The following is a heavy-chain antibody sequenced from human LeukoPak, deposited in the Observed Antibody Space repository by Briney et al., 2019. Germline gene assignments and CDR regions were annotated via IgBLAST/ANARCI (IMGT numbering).Heavy chain of an antibody. D-gene: IGHD5-24*01. CDR1: GYTFTSYD. CDR3: ARRERYGRDGYNKIDY. J-gene: IGHJ4*02. V-gene: IGHV1-8*01. Sequence: GASVKVSCKASGYTFTSYDINWVRQATGQGLEWMGWMNPNSGNTGYAQKFQGRVTMTRNTSISTAYMELSSLRSEDTAVYYCARRERYGRDGYNKIDYWGQGTLVTVSS. CDR2: MNPNSGNT.